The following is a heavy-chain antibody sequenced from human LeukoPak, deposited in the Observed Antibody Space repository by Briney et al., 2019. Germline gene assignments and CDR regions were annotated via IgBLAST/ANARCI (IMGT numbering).Heavy chain of an antibody. D-gene: IGHD1-14*01. V-gene: IGHV1-46*01. CDR3: ARGLGPPGKARWFDP. J-gene: IGHJ5*02. CDR2: INPSGGST. Sequence: GASVKVSCKASGYTFTSYCVHWVRQAPGQGLEWMAIINPSGGSTTYAQKFQGRVTMTRDTSTSTVYMELSSLRSEDTAVYYCARGLGPPGKARWFDPWGQGTLVTVSS. CDR1: GYTFTSYC.